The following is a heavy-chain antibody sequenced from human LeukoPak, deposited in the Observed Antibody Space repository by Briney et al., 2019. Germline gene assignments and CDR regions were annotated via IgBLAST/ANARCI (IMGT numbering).Heavy chain of an antibody. CDR2: INPNGGGT. CDR1: GYTFTGYY. CDR3: AREGTAAGNTFDY. D-gene: IGHD6-13*01. V-gene: IGHV1-2*02. Sequence: ASVKVSCKASGYTFTGYYMYWVRQAPGQGLEWMGWINPNGGGTNYAQKFQGRVTMTRDTSISTAYMELSRLRSDDTAVYYCAREGTAAGNTFDYWGQGTLVTVSS. J-gene: IGHJ4*02.